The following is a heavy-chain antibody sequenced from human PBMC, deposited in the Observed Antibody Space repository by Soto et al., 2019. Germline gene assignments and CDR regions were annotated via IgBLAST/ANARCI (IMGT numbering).Heavy chain of an antibody. CDR3: ARGATHGSSWYFWFDP. D-gene: IGHD6-13*01. CDR2: IIPLFGTT. CDR1: GGTFSTYP. Sequence: SVKVSCKASGGTFSTYPINRVRQAPGQGLEWMGGIIPLFGTTNYAQKFKGRVTITADESTSTAYMELSSLRAEDAAVYYCARGATHGSSWYFWFDPWGQRTLVTVSS. J-gene: IGHJ5*02. V-gene: IGHV1-69*13.